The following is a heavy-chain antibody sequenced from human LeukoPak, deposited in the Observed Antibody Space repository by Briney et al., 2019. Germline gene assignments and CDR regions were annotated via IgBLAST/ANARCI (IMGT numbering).Heavy chain of an antibody. D-gene: IGHD6-13*01. Sequence: GSLXLSCAASGFTVSSNYMSWVRQAPGKGLEWVSVIDSGGSTYYADSVKGRFTISRDNSKNTLYLQMNSLRAEDTAVYYCASPLGSSWGFDYWGQGTLVTVSS. J-gene: IGHJ4*02. CDR1: GFTVSSNY. V-gene: IGHV3-53*01. CDR2: IDSGGST. CDR3: ASPLGSSWGFDY.